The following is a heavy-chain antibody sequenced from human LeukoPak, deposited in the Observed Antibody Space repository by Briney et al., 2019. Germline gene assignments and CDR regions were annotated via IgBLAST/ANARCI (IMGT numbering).Heavy chain of an antibody. CDR1: GGSITQTNY. CDR3: ARGGQLVRRHYYGLDV. V-gene: IGHV4-4*02. J-gene: IGHJ6*02. CDR2: VNLQGGT. Sequence: SETLSLTCDVSGGSITQTNYWTWVRQPPGKGLEWIGEVNLQGGTNYNPSLLRRVAISVDTSANHVSLQMTSVTAADTAVYYCARGGQLVRRHYYGLDVWGQGTSVIVS. D-gene: IGHD6-6*01.